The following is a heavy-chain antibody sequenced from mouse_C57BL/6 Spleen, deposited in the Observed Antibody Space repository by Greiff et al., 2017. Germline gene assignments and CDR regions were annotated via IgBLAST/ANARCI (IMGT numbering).Heavy chain of an antibody. D-gene: IGHD1-1*01. CDR1: GYTFTSYG. V-gene: IGHV1-81*01. CDR3: ARGYYGSSRYYAMDY. Sequence: VQLQQSGAELARPGASVKLSCKASGYTFTSYGISWVKQRTGQGLEWIGEIYPRSGNTYYNEKFKGKATLTADKSSSTAYMELRSLTYEDSAVYFCARGYYGSSRYYAMDYWGQGTSVTVSS. CDR2: IYPRSGNT. J-gene: IGHJ4*01.